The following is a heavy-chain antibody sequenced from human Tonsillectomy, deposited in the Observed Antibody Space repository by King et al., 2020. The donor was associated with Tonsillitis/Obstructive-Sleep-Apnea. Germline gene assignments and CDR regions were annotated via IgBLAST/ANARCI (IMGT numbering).Heavy chain of an antibody. V-gene: IGHV4-59*01. Sequence: QLQESGPGLVKPSETLSLTCTVSGGSISSYYWSWIRQPPGKGLEWIGYIYYSGSTNYNPSLKSRVTISVDTSKNQFSLQLSSVTAADTAVYYCARDRPYYYYYKDVWGKGTTVTVSS. CDR1: GGSISSYY. CDR3: ARDRPYYYYYKDV. J-gene: IGHJ6*03. CDR2: IYYSGST.